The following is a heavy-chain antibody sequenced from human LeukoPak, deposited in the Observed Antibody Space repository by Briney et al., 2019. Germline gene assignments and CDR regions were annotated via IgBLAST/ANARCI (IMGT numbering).Heavy chain of an antibody. CDR3: ARLTAYDYMDV. CDR2: IYYSGST. V-gene: IGHV4-59*01. CDR1: GGSISSYY. Sequence: SETLSLTCTVSGGSISSYYWSWIRQPPGKGLEWIGYIYYSGSTNYNPSLKSRVTISVDTSKNQFSLKLSSVTAADTAVYYCARLTAYDYMDVWGKGTTVTVSS. J-gene: IGHJ6*03. D-gene: IGHD5-18*01.